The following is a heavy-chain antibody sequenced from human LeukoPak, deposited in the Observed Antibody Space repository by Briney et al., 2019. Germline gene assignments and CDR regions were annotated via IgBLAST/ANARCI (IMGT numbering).Heavy chain of an antibody. CDR3: AKDIGYYYDSSGYVFDY. CDR1: GFTFSSYA. Sequence: PGGSLRLSCAASGFTFSSYAMSWVRQAPGKGLEWVSAISGSGGSTYYADSVKGRFTIPRDNSKNSLYLQMNSLRAEDTALYYCAKDIGYYYDSSGYVFDYWGQGTLVTVSS. CDR2: ISGSGGST. J-gene: IGHJ4*02. D-gene: IGHD3-22*01. V-gene: IGHV3-23*01.